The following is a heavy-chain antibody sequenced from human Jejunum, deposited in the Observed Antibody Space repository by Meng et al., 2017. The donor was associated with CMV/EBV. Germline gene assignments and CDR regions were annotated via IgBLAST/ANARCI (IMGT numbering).Heavy chain of an antibody. Sequence: QLQLEEPGPGLVTASETLSLTCTRSGASISDSSYYWGWIRQPPGKGLEWIGSVYYSGSTYYNPSLESRVTISVDTSKNQFSLKLTSVTAADTATYYCARDPTPDGSDYWGRGTLVTVSS. CDR2: VYYSGST. D-gene: IGHD3-10*01. CDR3: ARDPTPDGSDY. V-gene: IGHV4-39*07. J-gene: IGHJ4*02. CDR1: GASISDSSYY.